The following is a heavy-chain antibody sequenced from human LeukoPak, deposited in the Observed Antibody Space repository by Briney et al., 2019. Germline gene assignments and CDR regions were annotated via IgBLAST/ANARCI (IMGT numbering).Heavy chain of an antibody. Sequence: RGESLKISCKGSGYSFTSYWIGWVRQMPGKGLEWMGFVYPGDSDTRYSPSFQGQVIISADKSITTAYVQWSSLKASDTAVYYCARLLGDCIGTRCFRYFHDWGQGTLVTVSS. D-gene: IGHD2-2*01. J-gene: IGHJ1*01. V-gene: IGHV5-51*01. CDR2: VYPGDSDT. CDR1: GYSFTSYW. CDR3: ARLLGDCIGTRCFRYFHD.